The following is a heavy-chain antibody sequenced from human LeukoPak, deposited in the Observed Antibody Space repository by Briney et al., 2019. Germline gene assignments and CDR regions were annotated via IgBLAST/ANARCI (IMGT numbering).Heavy chain of an antibody. J-gene: IGHJ3*02. D-gene: IGHD2-2*02. V-gene: IGHV4-59*01. Sequence: SETLSLTCTVSGGSLSNYHWSWIRQPPGKGLEWIGYIYYSGSTVYNPSLRSRVTISVDTSKNQFSLKVSSVTAADTAVFYCARVDCSSTSCNTGAFDIWGQGTMVTVSS. CDR3: ARVDCSSTSCNTGAFDI. CDR2: IYYSGST. CDR1: GGSLSNYH.